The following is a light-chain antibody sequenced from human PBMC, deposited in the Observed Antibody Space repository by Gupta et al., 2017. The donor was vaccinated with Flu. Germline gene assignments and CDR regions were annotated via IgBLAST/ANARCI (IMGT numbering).Light chain of an antibody. CDR3: QQRENWPRT. J-gene: IGKJ1*01. V-gene: IGKV3-11*01. Sequence: PATLSLSPGEIATLACRASRSVDMYLSWYQQKPGQAPRLLIYDASGRATGIPARFSGSGSGADFTLTISSLEPEDFAVYYCQQRENWPRTFGQGTKVEVK. CDR2: DAS. CDR1: RSVDMY.